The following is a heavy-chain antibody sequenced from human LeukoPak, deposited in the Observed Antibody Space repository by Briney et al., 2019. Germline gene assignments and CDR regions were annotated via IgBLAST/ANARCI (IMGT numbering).Heavy chain of an antibody. CDR1: GGSFSGYY. D-gene: IGHD3-22*01. J-gene: IGHJ4*02. CDR3: ARGRYYLKPFDY. Sequence: SETLSLTCAVYGGSFSGYYWSWIRQPPGKGLEWIGEINHSGSTNYNPSLKSRVTISVDTSKNQFSLKLSSVTAADTAVYYCARGRYYLKPFDYWGQGTLATVSS. CDR2: INHSGST. V-gene: IGHV4-34*01.